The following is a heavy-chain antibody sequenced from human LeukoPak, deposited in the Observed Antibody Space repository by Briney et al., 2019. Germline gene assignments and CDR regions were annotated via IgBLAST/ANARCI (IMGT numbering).Heavy chain of an antibody. CDR1: GYSISRGYY. CDR2: IYHTGST. V-gene: IGHV4-38-2*01. Sequence: SATLSLTYGVSGYSISRGYYWAWIRQPPGKGLEWIGTIYHTGSTYYTPSLGSRVTISVDTSKNEFSLNLNSVTAADTAVYYWARAGWIITSGIDYWGQGALVTVSS. J-gene: IGHJ4*02. D-gene: IGHD3-10*01. CDR3: ARAGWIITSGIDY.